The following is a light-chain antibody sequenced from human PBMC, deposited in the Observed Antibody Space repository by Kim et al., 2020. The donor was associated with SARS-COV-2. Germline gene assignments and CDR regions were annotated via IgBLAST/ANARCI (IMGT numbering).Light chain of an antibody. Sequence: GQRVTISCPGSSSNIGRNTVNWYQQLPGTAPKLLIYINNQRPSGVPDRFSGSKSGTSASLAISGLQSEDEADYYCAAWDDSLNGWVFGGGTKLTVL. V-gene: IGLV1-44*01. CDR3: AAWDDSLNGWV. J-gene: IGLJ3*02. CDR1: SSNIGRNT. CDR2: INN.